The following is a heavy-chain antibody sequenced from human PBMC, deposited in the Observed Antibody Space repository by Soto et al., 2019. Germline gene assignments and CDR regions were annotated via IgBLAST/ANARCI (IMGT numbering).Heavy chain of an antibody. D-gene: IGHD6-13*01. CDR1: GGTFSSYA. Sequence: QVQLVQSGAEGKKPGSSVKVSCKASGGTFSSYAISWVRQAPGQGLEWMGGIIPIFGTANYAQKFQGRVTITADKSTSTAYMELSSLRAEDTAVYYCARVTAVGAAAGYYYYGMDVWGQGTTVTVSS. CDR2: IIPIFGTA. J-gene: IGHJ6*02. CDR3: ARVTAVGAAAGYYYYGMDV. V-gene: IGHV1-69*06.